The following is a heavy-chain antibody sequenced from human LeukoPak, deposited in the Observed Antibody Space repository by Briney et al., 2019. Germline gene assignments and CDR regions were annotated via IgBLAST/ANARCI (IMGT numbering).Heavy chain of an antibody. D-gene: IGHD3-9*01. CDR3: VREANYDILTGYRPSDY. CDR1: GFTVSSNY. CDR2: IYSGGST. J-gene: IGHJ4*02. Sequence: GGSLRLSCAASGFTVSSNYMSWVRQAPGKGLEWVSVIYSGGSTYYADSVKGRFTISRDNSKNTLYLQMNSLRAEDTAVYYCVREANYDILTGYRPSDYWGQGTLVTVSS. V-gene: IGHV3-66*02.